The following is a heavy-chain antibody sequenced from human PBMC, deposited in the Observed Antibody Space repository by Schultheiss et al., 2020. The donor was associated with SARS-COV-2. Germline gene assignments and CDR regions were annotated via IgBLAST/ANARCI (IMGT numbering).Heavy chain of an antibody. D-gene: IGHD3-10*01. J-gene: IGHJ6*02. CDR1: GGSISSYY. CDR2: IYYSGST. V-gene: IGHV4-59*12. CDR3: ARGKYYYGSGSYYNYYYGMDV. Sequence: SETLSLTCTVSGGSISSYYWSWIRQPPGKGLEWIGYIYYSGSTNYNPSLKSRVTISVDTSKNQFSLKLSSVTAADTAVYYCARGKYYYGSGSYYNYYYGMDVWGQGTTVTVSS.